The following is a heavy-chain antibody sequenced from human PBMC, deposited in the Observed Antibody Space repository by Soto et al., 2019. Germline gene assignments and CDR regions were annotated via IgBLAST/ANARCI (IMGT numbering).Heavy chain of an antibody. V-gene: IGHV2-26*01. D-gene: IGHD3-10*01. J-gene: IGHJ4*02. CDR1: GFSLSNARMS. CDR3: ARIRGWGWLGPNDY. Sequence: QVTLKESGPVLVKPTETLPLTSTVSGFSLSNARMSVSWIRQPPGKALEWLAHIFSNDAKSYSASLKNRLTISKDTSKSQVVLTMTTMDPVDTAPYYCARIRGWGWLGPNDYWGQGTVVTVSS. CDR2: IFSNDAK.